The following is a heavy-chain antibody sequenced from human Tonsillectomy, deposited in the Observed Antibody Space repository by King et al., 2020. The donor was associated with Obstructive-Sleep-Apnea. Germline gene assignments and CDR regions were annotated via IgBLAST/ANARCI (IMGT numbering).Heavy chain of an antibody. J-gene: IGHJ6*02. Sequence: VRLLEAGGGLVQPGGSLRLSCAASGFTFSTYAMSWVRQAPGKGLERVSTISGSGSSTYYADSVKGRFTISRDNSKNTLSLQMNSLRAEDTAVYYCAKDTRGDNYYYYGMDVWGQGTTVTVSS. CDR1: GFTFSTYA. V-gene: IGHV3-23*01. CDR2: ISGSGSST. D-gene: IGHD3-10*01. CDR3: AKDTRGDNYYYYGMDV.